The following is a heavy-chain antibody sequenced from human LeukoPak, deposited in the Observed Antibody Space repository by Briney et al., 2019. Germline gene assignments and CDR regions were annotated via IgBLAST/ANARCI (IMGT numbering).Heavy chain of an antibody. J-gene: IGHJ6*03. V-gene: IGHV3-7*04. D-gene: IGHD3-3*01. CDR2: IKQVGSEK. CDR1: GFTFSSYW. Sequence: PGGSLRLSCAASGFTFSSYWMSWVRQAPGKGLEWVANIKQVGSEKYYVDSVKGRFTISRDNAKNSLYLQMNSLRAEDTAVYYCAGGSLRFLEWLAYMDVWGKGTTVTVSS. CDR3: AGGSLRFLEWLAYMDV.